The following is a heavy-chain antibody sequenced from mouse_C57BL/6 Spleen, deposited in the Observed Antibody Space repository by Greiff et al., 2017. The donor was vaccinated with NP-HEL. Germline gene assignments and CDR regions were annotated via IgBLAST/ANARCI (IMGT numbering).Heavy chain of an antibody. CDR1: GYAFSSSW. Sequence: VQLVESGPELVKPGASVKISCKASGYAFSSSWMNWVKQRPGKGLEWIGRIYPGDGDTNYNGKFKGKATLTADKSSSTAYMQLSSLTSEDSAVYFCARSPDPWFAYWGQGTLVTVSA. V-gene: IGHV1-82*01. CDR3: ARSPDPWFAY. J-gene: IGHJ3*01. CDR2: IYPGDGDT.